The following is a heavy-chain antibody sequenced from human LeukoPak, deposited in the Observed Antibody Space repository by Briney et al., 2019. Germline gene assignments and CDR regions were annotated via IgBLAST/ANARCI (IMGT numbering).Heavy chain of an antibody. Sequence: GGSLRLSCAASGFTFSSYGMHWVRQAPGKGLEWVAVISYDGSNKYYADSVKGRFTISRDNSKNTPYLQMNSLRAEDTAVYYCAKDAGMGGAFDYWGQGTLVTVSS. CDR2: ISYDGSNK. J-gene: IGHJ4*02. CDR1: GFTFSSYG. D-gene: IGHD1-26*01. CDR3: AKDAGMGGAFDY. V-gene: IGHV3-30*18.